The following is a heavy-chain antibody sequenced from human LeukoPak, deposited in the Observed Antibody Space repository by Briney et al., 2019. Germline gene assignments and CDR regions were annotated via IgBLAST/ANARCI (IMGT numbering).Heavy chain of an antibody. Sequence: GASVKVSCKASGGTFSSYAISWVRQAPGQGLEWMGGIIPILGTANYAQKFQGRVTITADESTSTAYMELSSLRSEDTAVYYCARDLTYCYDSSGYLFYWGQGTLVTVSS. CDR1: GGTFSSYA. CDR2: IIPILGTA. J-gene: IGHJ4*02. CDR3: ARDLTYCYDSSGYLFY. D-gene: IGHD3-22*01. V-gene: IGHV1-69*13.